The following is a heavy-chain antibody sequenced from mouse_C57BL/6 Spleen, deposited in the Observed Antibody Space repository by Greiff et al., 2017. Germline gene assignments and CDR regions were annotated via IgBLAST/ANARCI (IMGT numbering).Heavy chain of an antibody. CDR3: ARDLYYSGYAMDY. Sequence: QVQLQQPGTELVKPGASVKLSCKASGYTFTSYWMHWVKQRPGQGLEWIGNINPSNGGTNYSEKFKSKATLTVDKSSSTAYMQLSSLTSEDSAVYYCARDLYYSGYAMDYWGQGTSVTVSS. CDR2: INPSNGGT. D-gene: IGHD1-1*01. J-gene: IGHJ4*01. V-gene: IGHV1-53*01. CDR1: GYTFTSYW.